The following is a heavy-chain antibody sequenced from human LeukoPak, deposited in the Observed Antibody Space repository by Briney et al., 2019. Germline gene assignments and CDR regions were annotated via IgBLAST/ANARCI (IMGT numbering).Heavy chain of an antibody. CDR3: TREVNYDSSGM. D-gene: IGHD3-22*01. CDR2: IYYSGST. V-gene: IGHV4-59*01. Sequence: SETLSLTCTVSGGSISSYYWSWIRQPPGKGLEWIGYIYYSGSTNYNPSLKSRVTISVDTSKNQFSLKLSSVTAADTAVYYCTREVNYDSSGMWGQGTMVIVSS. CDR1: GGSISSYY. J-gene: IGHJ3*01.